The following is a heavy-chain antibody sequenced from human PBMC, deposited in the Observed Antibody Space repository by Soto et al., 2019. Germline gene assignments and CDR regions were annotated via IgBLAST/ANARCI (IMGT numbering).Heavy chain of an antibody. V-gene: IGHV1-46*01. J-gene: IGHJ4*02. CDR3: ARHLTAGDC. CDR1: GYTFTSYY. CDR2: INPNGGST. Sequence: QAQLVQSGAEVKKPGASVKLSCKTSGYTFTSYYIHWVRQAPGQGLEWMGIINPNGGSTNYAQEFQGRVNLTRDTSTSTVYMELRSLRSEDTAVYYCARHLTAGDCWGQGTLLTVSS. D-gene: IGHD6-13*01.